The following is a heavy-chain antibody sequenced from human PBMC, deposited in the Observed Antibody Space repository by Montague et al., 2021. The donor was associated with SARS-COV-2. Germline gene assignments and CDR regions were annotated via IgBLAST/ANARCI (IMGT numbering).Heavy chain of an antibody. CDR1: GFTFSSYS. J-gene: IGHJ4*02. V-gene: IGHV3-21*01. D-gene: IGHD2-21*02. CDR3: ARNLGSDWAFFDY. CDR2: ISSSSSYI. Sequence: SLRLSCAASGFTFSSYSMNWVRQAPGKGLEWVSSISSSSSYIYYADSVKGRFTISRDNGKNSLYLQMNSLRAEDTAVYYCARNLGSDWAFFDYWGQGTLVTVSS.